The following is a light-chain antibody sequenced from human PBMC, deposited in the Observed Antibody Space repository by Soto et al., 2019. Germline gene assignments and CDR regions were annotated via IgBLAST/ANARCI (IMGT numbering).Light chain of an antibody. Sequence: QSALTQPASVSGSPGQSITISCTGTSSDVGGYNYVSWYQQHPGKAPKLMIYEVSNRPSGVSNRFSGSKSGNTASLTISGLQAEDEADYYCQVWDSSSDHPHVVFGGGTKLTVL. CDR1: SSDVGGYNY. V-gene: IGLV2-14*01. CDR3: QVWDSSSDHPHVV. CDR2: EVS. J-gene: IGLJ2*01.